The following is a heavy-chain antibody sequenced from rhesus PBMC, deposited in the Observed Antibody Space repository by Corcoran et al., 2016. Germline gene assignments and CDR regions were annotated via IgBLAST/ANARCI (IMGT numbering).Heavy chain of an antibody. J-gene: IGHJ4*01. D-gene: IGHD6S26*01. CDR1: GYIFTSYV. V-gene: IGHV1-70*01. CDR3: AAEFSSGWS. CDR2: IHPGYGST. Sequence: QEQLSQAGAEVKKPGASVKVYCKASGYIFTSYVGSCMRQAPGQGFEWMGGIHPGYGSTSYAQKFQGRVTITADMSTSTVYMELSSLRSEDMAVYYCAAEFSSGWSWGQGVLVTVSS.